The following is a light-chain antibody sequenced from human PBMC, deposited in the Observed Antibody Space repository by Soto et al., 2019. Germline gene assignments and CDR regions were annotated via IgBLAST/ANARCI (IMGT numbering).Light chain of an antibody. CDR1: QSVSSN. V-gene: IGKV3-15*01. J-gene: IGKJ4*02. CDR2: GAS. Sequence: EIVMTQYPATLSVSPGERATIACRASQSVSSNLDWYQKKPDQPPRLLIFGASTKATGVPARFRGSGSGTEFTLTISSLQSEDFADYYCQQYNNWPLTFGGGTKVEIK. CDR3: QQYNNWPLT.